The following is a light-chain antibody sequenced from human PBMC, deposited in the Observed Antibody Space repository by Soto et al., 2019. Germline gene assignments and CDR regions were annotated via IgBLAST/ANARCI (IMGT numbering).Light chain of an antibody. Sequence: EIVLTQSPGTLSLSPGERDTLSCRASQSVSRSYLAWYQQKPGQAPRLLIYGASSRATGIPDRFSGSGAGTDFTLTISRLEPEDFAVYFCQQYGSSPPYTFGQWTKVV. CDR3: QQYGSSPPYT. CDR1: QSVSRSY. V-gene: IGKV3-20*01. J-gene: IGKJ2*01. CDR2: GAS.